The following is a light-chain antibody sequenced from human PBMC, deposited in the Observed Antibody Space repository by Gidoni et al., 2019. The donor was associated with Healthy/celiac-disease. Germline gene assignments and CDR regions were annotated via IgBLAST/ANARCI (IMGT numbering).Light chain of an antibody. Sequence: DIPLTQSPSFLSASVGDRVIIMCRASQDISSYLAWYQQKPGQAPKLLIYAASTLESGVPSRFSGSGSGTEFALTISSLQPEDFATYYCHQFHSYPITFGHGTRVDIK. V-gene: IGKV1-9*01. CDR1: QDISSY. J-gene: IGKJ3*01. CDR3: HQFHSYPIT. CDR2: AAS.